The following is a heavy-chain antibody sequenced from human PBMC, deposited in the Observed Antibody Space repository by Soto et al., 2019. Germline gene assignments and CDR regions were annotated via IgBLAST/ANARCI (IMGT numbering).Heavy chain of an antibody. V-gene: IGHV1-69*01. CDR1: GGTFSTYL. CDR3: GRGRGFYDSVDY. CDR2: IVPVFRSA. D-gene: IGHD3-22*01. J-gene: IGHJ4*02. Sequence: VQLVQSGAEVRKPGSSVKVSCEASGGTFSTYLISWVRQAPGLGLEWMGGIVPVFRSATYSEKFLRRVTITADEATTTAYMELNSLTSEDTAVYYCGRGRGFYDSVDYWGQGTLVSVSS.